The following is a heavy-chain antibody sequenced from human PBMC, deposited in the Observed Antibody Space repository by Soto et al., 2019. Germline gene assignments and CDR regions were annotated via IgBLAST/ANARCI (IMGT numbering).Heavy chain of an antibody. J-gene: IGHJ4*02. CDR1: GGSISNYY. V-gene: IGHV4-59*06. CDR2: IYYSGST. CDR3: ARVPAAGLYYFDY. Sequence: SETLSLTCTVSGGSISNYYWSWIRQPPGKGLEWIGYIYYSGSTYYNPSLKSRVTISVDTSKNQFSLKPSSVTAADTAVYYCARVPAAGLYYFDYWGQGTLVTVSS. D-gene: IGHD6-13*01.